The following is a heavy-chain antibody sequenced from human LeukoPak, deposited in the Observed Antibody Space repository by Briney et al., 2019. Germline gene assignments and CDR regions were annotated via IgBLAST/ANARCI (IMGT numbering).Heavy chain of an antibody. V-gene: IGHV3-7*05. J-gene: IGHJ4*02. CDR1: GFTFTSYG. Sequence: GGSLRLACTASGFTFTSYGMHWVRQAPGKGLEWVATIKQDGSDKYYADSVRGRFTISRDNAKNSVYLQMNSLTAEDTAVYYCTRARIDYWGQGTLVTVSS. CDR2: IKQDGSDK. CDR3: TRARIDY.